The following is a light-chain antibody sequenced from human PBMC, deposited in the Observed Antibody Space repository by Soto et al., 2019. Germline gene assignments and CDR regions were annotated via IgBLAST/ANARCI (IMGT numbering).Light chain of an antibody. CDR3: SSYAGNYIYV. Sequence: QSVLTQPRSVSGSPGQSATISCTRTSSYIGPYDHVAWYQQHPGKAPKLIIFAVSKRPSGVPDRFSGSKSGNTASLTISGLQAEDEADYYCSSYAGNYIYVFATGTKVTVL. CDR1: SSYIGPYDH. V-gene: IGLV2-11*01. J-gene: IGLJ1*01. CDR2: AVS.